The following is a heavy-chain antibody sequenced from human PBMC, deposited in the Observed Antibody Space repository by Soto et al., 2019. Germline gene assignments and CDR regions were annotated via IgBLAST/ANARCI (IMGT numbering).Heavy chain of an antibody. CDR2: IVVGSGNT. J-gene: IGHJ6*03. Sequence: SVKVSCKASGFTFTSSAMQWVRQARGQRLEWIGWIVVGSGNTNYAQKFQERVTITRDMSTSTAYMELSSLRSEDTAVYYCAADYGGATVPPHYYYYMDVWGKGTTVTVSS. D-gene: IGHD4-17*01. CDR1: GFTFTSSA. V-gene: IGHV1-58*02. CDR3: AADYGGATVPPHYYYYMDV.